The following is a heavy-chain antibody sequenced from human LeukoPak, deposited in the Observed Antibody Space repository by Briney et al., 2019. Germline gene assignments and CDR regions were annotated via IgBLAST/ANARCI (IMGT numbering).Heavy chain of an antibody. Sequence: GGSLRLSCAASGFTFSSYWMNWARQAPGMGLEWVASINHNGNVNYYVDSVKGRFTISRDNAKNSLYLQMSNLRAEDTAVYFCARGGGLDVWGQGATVTVSS. J-gene: IGHJ6*02. CDR2: INHNGNVN. CDR1: GFTFSSYW. CDR3: ARGGGLDV. D-gene: IGHD3-16*01. V-gene: IGHV3-7*03.